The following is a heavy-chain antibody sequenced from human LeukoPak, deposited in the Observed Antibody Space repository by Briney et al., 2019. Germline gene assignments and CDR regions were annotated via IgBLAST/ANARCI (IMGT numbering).Heavy chain of an antibody. CDR3: ARQDTIFGVVLSGMDV. Sequence: PSETLSLTCTVSGGSISSSSDYWVWLRQPPGKGLEGIGSIYYSGSTYYNPSLKSRVTISVDTSKNQFSLKLSSVTAADTAVYYCARQDTIFGVVLSGMDVWGQGTTVTVSS. J-gene: IGHJ6*02. CDR2: IYYSGST. CDR1: GGSISSSSDY. V-gene: IGHV4-39*01. D-gene: IGHD3-3*01.